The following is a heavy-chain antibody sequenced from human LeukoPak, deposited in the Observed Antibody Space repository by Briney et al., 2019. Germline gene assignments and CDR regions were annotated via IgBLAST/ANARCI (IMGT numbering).Heavy chain of an antibody. V-gene: IGHV3-23*01. J-gene: IGHJ4*01. CDR1: GFTFSNSA. Sequence: GGSLRLSCAASGFTFSNSAMSWVRQAPGKGLEWVSTLCGSGITTYYADSVKGRFTISRDNSKNTLYLQMNTLRAEDSALDYCAKGIYSSGWSYFDYWGHGTLVTVSS. CDR3: AKGIYSSGWSYFDY. CDR2: LCGSGITT. D-gene: IGHD6-19*01.